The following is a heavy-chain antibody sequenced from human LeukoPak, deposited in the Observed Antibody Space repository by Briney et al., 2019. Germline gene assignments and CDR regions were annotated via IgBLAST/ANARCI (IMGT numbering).Heavy chain of an antibody. CDR3: AKDFSSSWLYYFGMDV. CDR1: GFTFDDNA. V-gene: IGHV3-43D*04. Sequence: GGSLRLSCEASGFTFDDNAIHWVRQAPGKGLEWVSLISWDGDTTYYADSVKGRFTISRDNRKDSLYLQMNSLRAEDTALYYCAKDFSSSWLYYFGMDVWGKGTTVTVSS. J-gene: IGHJ6*04. CDR2: ISWDGDTT. D-gene: IGHD6-13*01.